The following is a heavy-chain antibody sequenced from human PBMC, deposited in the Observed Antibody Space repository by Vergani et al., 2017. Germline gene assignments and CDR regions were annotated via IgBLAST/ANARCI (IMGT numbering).Heavy chain of an antibody. D-gene: IGHD1-26*01. CDR3: ARGRGSYYRVSWFDP. CDR2: INHSGST. V-gene: IGHV4-34*01. CDR1: GGSFSGYY. Sequence: QVQLQQWGAGLLKPSETLSLTCAVYGGSFSGYYWSWIRQPPGKGLEWIGEINHSGSTNYNPSLKSRVTISVDTSKNQFSLKLSSVTAADTAVYYCARGRGSYYRVSWFDPWSQGTLVTVSS. J-gene: IGHJ5*02.